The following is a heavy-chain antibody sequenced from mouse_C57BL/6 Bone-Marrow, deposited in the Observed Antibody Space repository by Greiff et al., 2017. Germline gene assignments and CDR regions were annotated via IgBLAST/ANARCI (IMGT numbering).Heavy chain of an antibody. D-gene: IGHD3-2*02. Sequence: ESGPGLVKPSQSLSLTCSVTGYSITSGYYWNWIRQFPGNKLEWMGYISYDGSNNYNPSLKNRISITRDTSKNQFFLKLNSVTTEDTATYYCASTAQARAYWGQGTLVTVSA. CDR1: GYSITSGYY. CDR3: ASTAQARAY. J-gene: IGHJ3*01. V-gene: IGHV3-6*01. CDR2: ISYDGSN.